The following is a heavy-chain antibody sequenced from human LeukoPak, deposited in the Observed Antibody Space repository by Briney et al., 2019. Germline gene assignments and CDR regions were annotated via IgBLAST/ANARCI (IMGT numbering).Heavy chain of an antibody. CDR3: ARRRAQSSGPSFYYFYMDV. V-gene: IGHV4-34*01. D-gene: IGHD1-26*01. J-gene: IGHJ6*03. CDR2: INHAGST. Sequence: SETLSLTCVVYDGSFSGYYWTWIRQPPGKGLEWIGEINHAGSTNYNSSLRSRVIISLDTSKNQLSLNLRFVTAADTALYFCARRRAQSSGPSFYYFYMDVWGKGTTVTVSS. CDR1: DGSFSGYY.